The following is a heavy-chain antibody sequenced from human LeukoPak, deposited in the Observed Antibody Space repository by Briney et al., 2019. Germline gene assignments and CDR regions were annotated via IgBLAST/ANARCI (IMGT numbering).Heavy chain of an antibody. CDR3: TTMAGDY. CDR1: SGSISNSGYY. J-gene: IGHJ4*02. D-gene: IGHD5-24*01. V-gene: IGHV4-39*01. Sequence: SETLSLTCTVSSGSISNSGYYWGWIRQPPGKGLEWIGSFYHSGTTYYNSSLKSRVTISVDTSKNQFSLKLSSVTAADTALYYCTTMAGDYWGQGTLVTVSS. CDR2: FYHSGTT.